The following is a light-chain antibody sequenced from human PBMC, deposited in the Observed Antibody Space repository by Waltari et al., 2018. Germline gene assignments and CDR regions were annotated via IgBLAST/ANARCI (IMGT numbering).Light chain of an antibody. J-gene: IGLJ7*01. Sequence: QSVLTQPPSVSAAPGQRVTISCPGGHSNIGNHYVSWYRQFPGTAPKLLIYEDSERPSGVPGRFSGSKSGTSATLDITGLQAGDEADYYCGTWDSSLSGAVFGGGTHLTVL. CDR1: HSNIGNHY. CDR2: EDS. CDR3: GTWDSSLSGAV. V-gene: IGLV1-51*02.